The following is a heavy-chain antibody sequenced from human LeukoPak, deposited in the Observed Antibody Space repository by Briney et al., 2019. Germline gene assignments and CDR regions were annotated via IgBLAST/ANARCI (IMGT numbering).Heavy chain of an antibody. V-gene: IGHV3-30*04. CDR2: ISFDGSNK. J-gene: IGHJ4*02. Sequence: GGSLRLSCAASGLAFSSYSMHWVRQPPGKGLEWVAVISFDGSNKYYADSVKGRFTISRDNSKNTLYLQTNSLRTEDTAVYYCARARYGGNWGELAYWGQGTLVTVSS. D-gene: IGHD4-23*01. CDR3: ARARYGGNWGELAY. CDR1: GLAFSSYS.